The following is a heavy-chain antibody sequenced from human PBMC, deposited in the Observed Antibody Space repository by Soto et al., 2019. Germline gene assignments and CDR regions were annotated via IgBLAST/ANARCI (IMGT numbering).Heavy chain of an antibody. CDR1: GFTFSSYD. D-gene: IGHD6-6*01. CDR3: ARGGAWGSSAAFDY. J-gene: IGHJ4*02. CDR2: IGTAGDT. V-gene: IGHV3-13*01. Sequence: RLSCAASGFTFSSYDMHWVRQATGKGLEWVSAIGTAGDTYYPGSVKGRFTISRENAKNSLYLQMNSLRAGDTAVYYCARGGAWGSSAAFDYWGQGTLVTVSS.